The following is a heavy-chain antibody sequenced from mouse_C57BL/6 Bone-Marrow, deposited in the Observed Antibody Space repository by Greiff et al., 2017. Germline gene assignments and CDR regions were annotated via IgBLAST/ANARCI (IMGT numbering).Heavy chain of an antibody. Sequence: QVQLQQPGAELVKPGASVKMSCKASGYTFTSYWITWVKQRPGQGLEWIGDIYPGSGSTSYNQKFKGKATLTVDKSSSTAYMELRSLTSEDSAVYYCAREGDYWGQGTSVTVSS. V-gene: IGHV1-55*01. J-gene: IGHJ4*01. CDR1: GYTFTSYW. CDR2: IYPGSGST. CDR3: AREGDY.